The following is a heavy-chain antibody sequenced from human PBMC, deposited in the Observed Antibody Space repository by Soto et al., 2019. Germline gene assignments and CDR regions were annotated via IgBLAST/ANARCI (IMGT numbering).Heavy chain of an antibody. Sequence: GASGKVFCKASCYTFSSYCIRLVRQAPGQGLEWMGWISAYNGNTNYAQKLQGRVTMTTDTSTSTAYMELRSLRSDDTAVYYCARVVRDYYDSSGFLDYWGQGTLVTVSS. CDR1: CYTFSSYC. CDR2: ISAYNGNT. V-gene: IGHV1-18*01. CDR3: ARVVRDYYDSSGFLDY. D-gene: IGHD3-22*01. J-gene: IGHJ4*02.